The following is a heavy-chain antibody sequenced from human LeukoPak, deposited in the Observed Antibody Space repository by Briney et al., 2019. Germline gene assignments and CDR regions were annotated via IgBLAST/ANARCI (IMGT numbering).Heavy chain of an antibody. J-gene: IGHJ4*02. D-gene: IGHD4-17*01. V-gene: IGHV4-39*07. CDR3: ARFPFHDYGDAYYFDY. CDR2: IYYSGST. CDR1: GGSTRISSYY. Sequence: KSSETLSLTCTVSGGSTRISSYYWGWIRQPPGKGLEWIGSIYYSGSTNYNPSLKSRVTISVDTSKNQFSLKLSSVTAADTAVYYCARFPFHDYGDAYYFDYWGQGTLVTVSS.